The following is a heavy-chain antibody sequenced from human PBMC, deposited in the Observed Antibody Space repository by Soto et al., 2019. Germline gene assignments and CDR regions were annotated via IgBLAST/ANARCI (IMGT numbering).Heavy chain of an antibody. CDR1: GGSISSSSYY. V-gene: IGHV4-39*01. CDR2: IYYSGST. J-gene: IGHJ5*02. D-gene: IGHD1-26*01. CDR3: ARRRATTVWEDVYNWFDP. Sequence: SETLSLTCTVSGGSISSSSYYWGWIRQPPGKGLEWIGSIYYSGSTYYNPSLKSRVTISVDTSKHQFSLKLSSVTAADTAVYYCARRRATTVWEDVYNWFDPWGQGTLVTVSS.